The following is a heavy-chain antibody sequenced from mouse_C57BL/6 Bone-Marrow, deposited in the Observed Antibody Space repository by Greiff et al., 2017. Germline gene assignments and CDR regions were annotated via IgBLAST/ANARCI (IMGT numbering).Heavy chain of an antibody. CDR2: IDPSDSYT. Sequence: QVQLQQPGAELVRPGTSVKLSCKASGYTFTSYWMHWVKQRPGKGLEWIGVIDPSDSYTNYNQKFKGKATLTVDTSSSTAYMQLSRLQSEDSAVYYCARTYDRSSYGGATDNWGQGTAVTVSS. CDR3: ARTYDRSSYGGATDN. CDR1: GYTFTSYW. J-gene: IGHJ4*01. D-gene: IGHD1-1*01. V-gene: IGHV1-59*01.